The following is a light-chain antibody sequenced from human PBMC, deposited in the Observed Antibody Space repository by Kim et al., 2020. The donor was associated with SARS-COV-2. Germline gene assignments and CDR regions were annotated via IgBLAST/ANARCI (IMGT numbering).Light chain of an antibody. V-gene: IGLV2-14*03. J-gene: IGLJ1*01. CDR3: CSTSNSLAEV. CDR1: SGDIGDYDD. Sequence: QSALTQPASVSGSPGQSITISCTGTSGDIGDYDDVSWYQQHPGKAPRLIIYDVRNRPSGVSTRFSGSKSANTASLTISGLQAEDEADYYCCSTSNSLAEVFGSGTKVTVL. CDR2: DVR.